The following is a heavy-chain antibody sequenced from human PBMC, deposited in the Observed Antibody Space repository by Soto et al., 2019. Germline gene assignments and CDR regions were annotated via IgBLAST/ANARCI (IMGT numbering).Heavy chain of an antibody. CDR2: ISGSGDRA. V-gene: IGHV3-23*01. J-gene: IGHJ4*02. CDR1: GFSFSNYG. CDR3: AKEMIASTLADFFDS. Sequence: EVQLLESGGGLIQPGGSLRLSCEASGFSFSNYGMTWVRQAPGKGLVWVSTISGSGDRAFYADPVKGRFTISRDNPKNTLYLLMNSLSSEDTAIYYCAKEMIASTLADFFDSWGQGILVTVSS. D-gene: IGHD2-21*01.